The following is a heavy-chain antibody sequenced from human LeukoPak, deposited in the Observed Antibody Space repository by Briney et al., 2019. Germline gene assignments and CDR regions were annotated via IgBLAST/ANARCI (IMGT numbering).Heavy chain of an antibody. Sequence: TLSLTCTVSGGSISSYYWSWIRQPPGKALEWLALIYWDDDKRYSPSLKSRLTITKDTSKNQVVLTMTNMDPVDTATYYCAHRQGVTTAKLYTFDYWGQGTLVTVSS. CDR3: AHRQGVTTAKLYTFDY. CDR2: IYWDDDK. D-gene: IGHD4-17*01. V-gene: IGHV2-5*08. CDR1: GGSISSYYW. J-gene: IGHJ4*02.